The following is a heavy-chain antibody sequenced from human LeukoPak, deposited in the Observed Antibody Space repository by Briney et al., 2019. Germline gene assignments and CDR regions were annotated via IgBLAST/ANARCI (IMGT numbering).Heavy chain of an antibody. D-gene: IGHD3-16*01. V-gene: IGHV4-59*01. J-gene: IGHJ4*02. CDR3: TRGAGWLIDY. CDR2: FHNSGTS. Sequence: SETLSLTCTVSDDSISDYYRGWIRQPPGKGLEWIGYFHNSGTSTYNPSLKSRITISADTSKNQFSLKLNSLTTADTAVYYCTRGAGWLIDYWGQGILVTVSS. CDR1: DDSISDYY.